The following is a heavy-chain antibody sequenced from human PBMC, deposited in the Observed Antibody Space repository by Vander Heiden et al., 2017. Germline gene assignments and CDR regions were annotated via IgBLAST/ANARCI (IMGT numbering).Heavy chain of an antibody. J-gene: IGHJ5*02. CDR3: GGGGLGSGGFDP. Sequence: QVQLQESGPGLVKPSQTLSLTCNVSGGSITSGGYYWSWIRQHPGKGLQWIGYTYYSGTPYSNPSLRSRVTISLDTSKTRSSLRLGAVAAAGTAVYYCGGGGLGSGGFDPWGQGTLVTVSS. V-gene: IGHV4-31*03. D-gene: IGHD3-10*01. CDR1: GGSITSGGYY. CDR2: TYYSGTP.